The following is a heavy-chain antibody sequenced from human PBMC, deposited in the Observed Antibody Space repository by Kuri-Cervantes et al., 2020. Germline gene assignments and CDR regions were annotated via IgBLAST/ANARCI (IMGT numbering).Heavy chain of an antibody. J-gene: IGHJ4*02. D-gene: IGHD5-18*01. CDR1: GFTVSNNY. CDR3: TRKRGYSSGYDF. Sequence: GESLKISCAASGFTVSNNYMSWVRQAPGRGLEWVSGFSGGDKTYYGDSVKGRFTISKDNSKNTMCLQMDSLRIEDTAVYYCTRKRGYSSGYDFWGQGTLVTVSS. CDR2: FSGGDKT. V-gene: IGHV3-66*02.